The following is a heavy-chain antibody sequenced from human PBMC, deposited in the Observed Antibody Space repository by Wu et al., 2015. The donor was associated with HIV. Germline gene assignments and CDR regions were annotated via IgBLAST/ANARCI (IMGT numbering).Heavy chain of an antibody. CDR3: ARREFGENYFDY. CDR1: GGIFSKYD. Sequence: QVQLVQSGAEVKKPGSSVRVSCKASGGIFSKYDINWVRQAPGQGLECMGKITPVLGSTVYTQKFRDRVTITADESTSTSYMELSSLTSEDTAVYYCARREFGENYFDYWGQGTLVTVSS. J-gene: IGHJ4*02. V-gene: IGHV1-69*11. CDR2: ITPVLGST. D-gene: IGHD3-10*01.